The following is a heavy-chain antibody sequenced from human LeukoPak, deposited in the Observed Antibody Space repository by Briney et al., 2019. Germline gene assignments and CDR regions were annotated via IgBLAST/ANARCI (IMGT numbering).Heavy chain of an antibody. D-gene: IGHD6-13*01. Sequence: QTGGSLRLSCAASGFTLRSYWMSWVRQAPGKGLEWVANMKYDGSEKYYVDPVKGRFTISRDNAKNSLYLQMNSLRAEDTAVYYCARDIEAAGLFLDYWGQGTLVTVSA. J-gene: IGHJ4*02. V-gene: IGHV3-7*01. CDR3: ARDIEAAGLFLDY. CDR1: GFTLRSYW. CDR2: MKYDGSEK.